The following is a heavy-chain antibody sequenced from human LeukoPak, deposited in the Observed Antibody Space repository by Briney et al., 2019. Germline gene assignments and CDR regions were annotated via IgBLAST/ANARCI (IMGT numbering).Heavy chain of an antibody. V-gene: IGHV3-74*01. D-gene: IGHD2-21*02. J-gene: IGHJ4*02. CDR3: ARDRLEAVTDDDYFDY. Sequence: GGSLRLSCAASGFTFSSYWMHWVRQAPGKGLVWVSRISDDGTNTNYADSVKGRFTISRDNSKNTVYLQMNSLRAEDTGVYYCARDRLEAVTDDDYFDYWGQGTLVTVSS. CDR1: GFTFSSYW. CDR2: ISDDGTNT.